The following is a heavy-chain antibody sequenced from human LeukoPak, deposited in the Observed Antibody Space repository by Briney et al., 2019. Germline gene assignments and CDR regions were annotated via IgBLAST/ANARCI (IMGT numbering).Heavy chain of an antibody. J-gene: IGHJ4*02. Sequence: EASVKVSCKASGYTFTGYYMHWVRQAPGQGLEWMGWINPNSGGTNYAQKFQGRVTMTRDTSISTAYMELSRPRSDDTAVYYCARAGRVWEYYYDSSGYYSRYFDYWGQGTLVTVSS. CDR1: GYTFTGYY. CDR2: INPNSGGT. D-gene: IGHD3-22*01. CDR3: ARAGRVWEYYYDSSGYYSRYFDY. V-gene: IGHV1-2*02.